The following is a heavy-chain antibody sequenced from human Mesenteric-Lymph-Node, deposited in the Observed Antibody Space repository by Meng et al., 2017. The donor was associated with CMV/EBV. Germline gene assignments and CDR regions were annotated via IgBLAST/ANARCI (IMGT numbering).Heavy chain of an antibody. D-gene: IGHD2-2*01. CDR3: ARVTYCSSTSCFDYYGMDV. CDR2: ISYDGSNK. Sequence: GGSLRPSCVASGFTFSSYAMHWVRQTPGKGLEWVAVISYDGSNKYYADSVQGRFTISRDNSKNTLYVEMNSLRGEDTAVYYCARVTYCSSTSCFDYYGMDVWGQGTTVTVSS. CDR1: GFTFSSYA. J-gene: IGHJ6*02. V-gene: IGHV3-30*04.